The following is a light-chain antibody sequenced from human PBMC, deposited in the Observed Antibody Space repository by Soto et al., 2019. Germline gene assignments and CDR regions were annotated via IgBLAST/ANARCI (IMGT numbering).Light chain of an antibody. Sequence: EIVLTQSPATLSLSPGERATLSCRASQSVSSYFAWYQQKPGQAPRLLIYDSSNRATGIPARFSGSGSGPDFTLTISSLEPEDFAVYYCQQRSSWPLTFGQGTKVEIK. J-gene: IGKJ1*01. CDR3: QQRSSWPLT. V-gene: IGKV3-11*01. CDR1: QSVSSY. CDR2: DSS.